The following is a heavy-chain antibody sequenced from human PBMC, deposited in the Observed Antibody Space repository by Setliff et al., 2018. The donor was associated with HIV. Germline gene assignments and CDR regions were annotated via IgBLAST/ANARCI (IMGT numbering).Heavy chain of an antibody. CDR2: MNPNSGNT. CDR3: AGDRDSGSYSNDAFDI. J-gene: IGHJ3*02. V-gene: IGHV1-8*01. CDR1: GYTFTSYD. Sequence: ASVKVSCKASGYTFTSYDINWVRQATGQGLEWMGWMNPNSGNTGYAQKFQGRVTMTRNTSISTAYMELSSLRSEDTAVYYCAGDRDSGSYSNDAFDIWGQGTMVTVS. D-gene: IGHD1-26*01.